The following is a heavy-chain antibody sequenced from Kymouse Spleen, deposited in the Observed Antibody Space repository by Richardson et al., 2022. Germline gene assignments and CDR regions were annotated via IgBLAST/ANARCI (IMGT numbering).Heavy chain of an antibody. CDR2: IKSKTDGGTT. CDR1: GFTFSNAW. D-gene: IGHD6-13*01. Sequence: EVQLVESGGGLVKPGGSLRLSCAASGFTFSNAWMSWVRQAPGKGLEWVGRIKSKTDGGTTDYAAPVKGRFTISRDDSKNTLYLQMNSLKTEDTAVYYCTTEVAAAGTVFDYWGQGTLVTVSS. CDR3: TTEVAAAGTVFDY. J-gene: IGHJ4*02. V-gene: IGHV3-15*01.